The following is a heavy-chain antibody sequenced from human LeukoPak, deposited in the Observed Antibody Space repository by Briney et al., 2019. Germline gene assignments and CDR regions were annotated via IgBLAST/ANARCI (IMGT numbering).Heavy chain of an antibody. CDR1: GFTFSDYS. D-gene: IGHD2-15*01. CDR2: ISSSSSYI. CDR3: ARALGGGSFEFDY. Sequence: GGSLRLSCAASGFTFSDYSMNWVRQAPGKGLEWVSSISSSSSYIYYADSVKGRFTISRDNAKNSLYLQMNSLRAEDTAVYYCARALGGGSFEFDYWGQGTLVTVPS. J-gene: IGHJ4*02. V-gene: IGHV3-21*01.